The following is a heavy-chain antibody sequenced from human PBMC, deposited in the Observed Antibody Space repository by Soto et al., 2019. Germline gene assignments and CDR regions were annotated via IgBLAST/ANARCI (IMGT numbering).Heavy chain of an antibody. V-gene: IGHV3-66*01. Sequence: GGSLRLSCAASGFTVSSNYMSWVRQAPGKGLEWVSVIYSGGSTDYADSVRGRFTISRDNSKSTVFLQMNSLRAEDTAVYYCASPSIAGCFDNWGQGTLVTVSS. J-gene: IGHJ4*02. D-gene: IGHD6-6*01. CDR3: ASPSIAGCFDN. CDR1: GFTVSSNY. CDR2: IYSGGST.